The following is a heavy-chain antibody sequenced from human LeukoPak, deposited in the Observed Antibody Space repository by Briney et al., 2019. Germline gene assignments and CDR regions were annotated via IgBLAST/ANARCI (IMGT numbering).Heavy chain of an antibody. V-gene: IGHV4-39*07. CDR2: GSESGGT. CDR1: GGSISSSSYY. D-gene: IGHD3-3*01. CDR3: AKNGQSGFSFDP. Sequence: SETLSLTCTVSGGSISSSSYYWGWIRQPPGKGLEWIGEGSESGGTKFNPSLKSRVTISADTSKNQFSLKLNSVTAADTAVYYCAKNGQSGFSFDPWGQGTLVTVSS. J-gene: IGHJ5*02.